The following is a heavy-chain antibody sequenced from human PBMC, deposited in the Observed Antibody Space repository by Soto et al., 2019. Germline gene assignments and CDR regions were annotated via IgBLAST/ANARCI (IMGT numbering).Heavy chain of an antibody. Sequence: GGSLRLSCAASGCRFRNYAVSWVRQAPGKGLEWVSYISSSSSTIYYADSVKGRFTISRDNAKNSLYLQMNSLRDEDTAVYYCARPEYSSSSYGMDVWGQGTTVTVSS. J-gene: IGHJ6*02. CDR3: ARPEYSSSSYGMDV. CDR1: GCRFRNYA. V-gene: IGHV3-48*02. D-gene: IGHD6-6*01. CDR2: ISSSSSTI.